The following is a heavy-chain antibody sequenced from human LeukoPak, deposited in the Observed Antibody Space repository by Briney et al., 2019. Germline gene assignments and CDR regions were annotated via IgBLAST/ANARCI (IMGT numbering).Heavy chain of an antibody. CDR1: GFTFSSYS. CDR3: ARSSYHKDY. CDR2: ISGSSGST. Sequence: GGSLRLSCAASGFTFSSYSMSWVRQAPGKGLEWVSAISGSSGSTYYADSVKGRFTISRDNSKNTVYLQMNSLRAEDTAVYYCARSSYHKDYWGQGTLVTVSS. V-gene: IGHV3-23*01. J-gene: IGHJ4*02. D-gene: IGHD6-13*01.